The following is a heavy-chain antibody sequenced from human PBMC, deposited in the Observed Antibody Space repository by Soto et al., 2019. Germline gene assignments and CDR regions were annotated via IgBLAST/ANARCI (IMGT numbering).Heavy chain of an antibody. D-gene: IGHD2-2*01. CDR1: GGTFSSYA. CDR3: ASSRYCISTSCHPSSFAYSYYGMDV. Sequence: QVQLVQSGAEVKKPGSSVKVSCKASGGTFSSYAISWVRQAPGQGLEWMGGIIPIFGTANYAQKFQGRVTITANESTSTASREPSSLRSEDTAEYYCASSRYCISTSCHPSSFAYSYYGMDVWGQGTTVTVSS. J-gene: IGHJ6*02. CDR2: IIPIFGTA. V-gene: IGHV1-69*12.